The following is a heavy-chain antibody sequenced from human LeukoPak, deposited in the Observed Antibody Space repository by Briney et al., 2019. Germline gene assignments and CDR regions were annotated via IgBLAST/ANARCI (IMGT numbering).Heavy chain of an antibody. J-gene: IGHJ3*02. Sequence: GGSLRLSCAASAFVFSKFCMHWVRQTPGKGGEGVAAIWNDGSDENYADSVKGRFTIFSDNSKNTLYLQMNSLRAEDTAVYYCAFEIGRSQGAFDIWGQGTMITVSS. CDR1: AFVFSKFC. V-gene: IGHV3-33*01. CDR3: AFEIGRSQGAFDI. D-gene: IGHD1-26*01. CDR2: IWNDGSDE.